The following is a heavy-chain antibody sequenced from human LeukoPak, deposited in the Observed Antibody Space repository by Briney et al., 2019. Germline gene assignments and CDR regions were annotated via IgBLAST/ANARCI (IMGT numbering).Heavy chain of an antibody. CDR2: IYGSGNT. J-gene: IGHJ4*02. D-gene: IGHD3-22*01. CDR3: ARLYYYDSSGYSY. Sequence: PSETLSLTCTVSSGAISTSHWLSWVRQPPGKGLEWIGEIYGSGNTNYNPSLKSRVTISVDTSKNQFSLKLSSVTAADTAVYYCARLYYYDSSGYSYWGQGTLVTVSS. CDR1: SGAISTSHW. V-gene: IGHV4-4*02.